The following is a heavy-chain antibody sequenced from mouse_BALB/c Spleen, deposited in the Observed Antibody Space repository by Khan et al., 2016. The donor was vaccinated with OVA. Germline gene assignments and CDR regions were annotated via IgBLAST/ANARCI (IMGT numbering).Heavy chain of an antibody. CDR3: VRGCAY. Sequence: EVQLQESGPGLVKPSQSLSLTCTVTGYSITSDYAWNWIRQFPGNKLEWMGYISYSGRTTYTPSLKSRISITRDTSKNQFFLQLNSVTTEDTATYYCVRGCAYWGQGTLVTVSA. CDR2: ISYSGRT. J-gene: IGHJ3*01. V-gene: IGHV3-2*02. CDR1: GYSITSDYA.